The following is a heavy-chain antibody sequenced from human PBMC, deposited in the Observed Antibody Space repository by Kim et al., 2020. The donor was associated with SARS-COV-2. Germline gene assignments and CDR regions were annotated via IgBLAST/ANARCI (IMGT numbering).Heavy chain of an antibody. V-gene: IGHV3-30*18. Sequence: GGSLRLSCAGSGFTFNSYAMPWVRQAPGKGLEWVAVISYDGGGTYYAESVKGRFTVSRDNSKNTLYLQMNSLRAEDTAVYYCAKLSPDVWGKGTTVTVYS. CDR3: AKLSPDV. J-gene: IGHJ6*03. D-gene: IGHD3-16*02. CDR1: GFTFNSYA. CDR2: ISYDGGGT.